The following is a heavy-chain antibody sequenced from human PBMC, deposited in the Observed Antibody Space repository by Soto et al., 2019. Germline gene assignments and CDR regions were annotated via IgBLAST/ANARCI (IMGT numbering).Heavy chain of an antibody. Sequence: QVQLVESGGGVVQPGRSLRRSCAASGFTFNSFTMHWVRQAPGKGLEWVAVISHDGSHKYSADSVKGRFTISRDDSKNTLYLQMSSLRVEDTAIYYCATWEERYFQDWGQGTLVTVSS. CDR2: ISHDGSHK. CDR1: GFTFNSFT. V-gene: IGHV3-30-3*01. CDR3: ATWEERYFQD. D-gene: IGHD1-26*01. J-gene: IGHJ1*01.